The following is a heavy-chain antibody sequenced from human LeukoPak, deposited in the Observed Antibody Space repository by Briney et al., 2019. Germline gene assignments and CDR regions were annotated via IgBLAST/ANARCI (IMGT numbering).Heavy chain of an antibody. Sequence: GGSLRLSCAASGFTVSSNYMSWVRQAPGKGLEWVSVIYSGGSTYYADSVKGRFTISRDNSKNTLYLQMNSLRAEDTAVYYCARDSEYSSSSGLGAFDIWGQGTMVTVSS. J-gene: IGHJ3*02. D-gene: IGHD6-6*01. V-gene: IGHV3-66*01. CDR2: IYSGGST. CDR1: GFTVSSNY. CDR3: ARDSEYSSSSGLGAFDI.